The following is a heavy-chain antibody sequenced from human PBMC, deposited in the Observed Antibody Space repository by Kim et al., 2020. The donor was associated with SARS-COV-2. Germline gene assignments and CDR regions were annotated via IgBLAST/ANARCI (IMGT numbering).Heavy chain of an antibody. J-gene: IGHJ4*02. D-gene: IGHD3-3*01. CDR1: GYTFTSYS. CDR2: INPVSTIT. CDR3: ARRLVE. V-gene: IGHV1-3*01. Sequence: ASVKVSCKASGYTFTSYSIHWVRQAPGQSLEWMGWINPVSTITKYSQKLQGRFTITRDTSASAAYMDLSGLTSDDTAVYYFARRLVEWGQGTLVAVSS.